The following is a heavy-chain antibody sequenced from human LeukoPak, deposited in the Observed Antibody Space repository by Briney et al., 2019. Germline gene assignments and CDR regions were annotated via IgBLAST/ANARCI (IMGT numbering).Heavy chain of an antibody. V-gene: IGHV1-24*01. CDR1: GYTLTELS. CDR3: ATVGYSSGWYFDY. D-gene: IGHD6-19*01. CDR2: FDPEDGET. J-gene: IGHJ4*02. Sequence: GASVKVSCKVSGYTLTELSMHWVRQAPGKGLEWMGGFDPEDGETIYAQKFQGRVTVTEDTSTDTAYMELSSLRSEDTAVYYCATVGYSSGWYFDYWGQGTLVTVSS.